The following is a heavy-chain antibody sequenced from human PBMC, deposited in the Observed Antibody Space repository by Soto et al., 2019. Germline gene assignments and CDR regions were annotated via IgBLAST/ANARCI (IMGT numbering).Heavy chain of an antibody. CDR1: SASIISEQR. CDR3: ARSFGWYAIDQ. J-gene: IGHJ4*02. CDR2: IHHSGST. V-gene: IGHV4-4*02. D-gene: IGHD6-19*01. Sequence: QMQLQESGPGLVKPSETLSLTCAVSSASIISEQRWSWVRQPPGKGLEWIGEIHHSGSTNNNPSLRSRATMSVDKSKNQFSLNLNSVPAADTAVYYCARSFGWYAIDQWGQGTLVIVSS.